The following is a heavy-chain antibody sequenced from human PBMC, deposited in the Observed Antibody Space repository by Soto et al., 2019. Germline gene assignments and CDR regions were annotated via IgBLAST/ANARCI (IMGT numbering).Heavy chain of an antibody. CDR3: ARGSPAIFGVVISFWFDP. CDR2: INHSGST. D-gene: IGHD3-3*01. V-gene: IGHV4-34*01. CDR1: GGSFSGYY. Sequence: SETLSLTCAVYGGSFSGYYWSWIRQPPGKGLEWIGEINHSGSTNYNPSLKSRVTISVDTSKNQFSLKLSSVTAADTAVYYCARGSPAIFGVVISFWFDPWGQGTLVTVSS. J-gene: IGHJ5*02.